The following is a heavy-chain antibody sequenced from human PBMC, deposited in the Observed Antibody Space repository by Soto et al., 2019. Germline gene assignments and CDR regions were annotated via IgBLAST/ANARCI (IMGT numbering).Heavy chain of an antibody. V-gene: IGHV6-1*01. CDR3: ARGRALAVPGERIFYYSGLDV. CDR2: TYYRSKWYN. CDR1: GDSVSSNSAA. D-gene: IGHD6-19*01. J-gene: IGHJ6*02. Sequence: SQTLSLTCVISGDSVSSNSAAWNWIRQSPSRGLEWLGRTYYRSKWYNDYAVSVRSRITINPDTSKNQFSLELKSVTPEDTAVYYCARGRALAVPGERIFYYSGLDVWGQGTTVTVSS.